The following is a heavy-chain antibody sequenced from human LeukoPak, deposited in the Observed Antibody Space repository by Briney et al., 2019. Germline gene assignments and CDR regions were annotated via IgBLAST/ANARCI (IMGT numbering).Heavy chain of an antibody. CDR1: GFSFSTYW. Sequence: GGSLRLSRAASGFSFSTYWMHWVRQAPGKGLVWVSRINSDGSTTTYADSVKGRFTISRDNAKNTLYLQMNSLRAEDTALYYCASTTNWAAATGYYFDHWGQGTLVTVSS. CDR2: INSDGSTT. CDR3: ASTTNWAAATGYYFDH. J-gene: IGHJ4*02. D-gene: IGHD6-13*01. V-gene: IGHV3-74*01.